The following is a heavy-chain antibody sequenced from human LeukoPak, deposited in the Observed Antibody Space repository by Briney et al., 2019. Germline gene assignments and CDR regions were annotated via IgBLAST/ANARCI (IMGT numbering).Heavy chain of an antibody. Sequence: GGSLRLSCAASGFTFSSYNMNWVRQAPGKGLEWVSYISYSSSNIYYADPVKGRFTISRDNAKNSLYLQMYSLRAEDTAVYYCARMAAAGDFDYWGQGTLVTVSS. CDR1: GFTFSSYN. J-gene: IGHJ4*02. D-gene: IGHD6-13*01. CDR2: ISYSSSNI. CDR3: ARMAAAGDFDY. V-gene: IGHV3-48*01.